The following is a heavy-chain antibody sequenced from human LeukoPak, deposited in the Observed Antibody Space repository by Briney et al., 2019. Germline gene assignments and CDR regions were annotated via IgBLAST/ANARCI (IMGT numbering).Heavy chain of an antibody. CDR3: AREGLNMVRGVIPKEAWGWFDP. Sequence: TSETLSLTCTVSGGSISSGSYYWNWIRQPAGKGLEWIGRIYSRGSTNYNPSLKSRVTISVDTSKNQFSLKLSSVTAADTAVYYCAREGLNMVRGVIPKEAWGWFDPWGQGTLVTVSS. CDR1: GGSISSGSYY. CDR2: IYSRGST. J-gene: IGHJ5*02. V-gene: IGHV4-61*02. D-gene: IGHD3-10*01.